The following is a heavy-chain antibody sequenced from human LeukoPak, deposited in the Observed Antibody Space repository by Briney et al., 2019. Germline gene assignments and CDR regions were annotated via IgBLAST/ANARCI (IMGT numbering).Heavy chain of an antibody. J-gene: IGHJ4*02. CDR2: IYYSGAT. V-gene: IGHV4-38-2*02. Sequence: PSETLSLTCTVSGYSISSGYYWGWVRQPPGKVLEWIASIYYSGATSYKTSLKSRLTISLDASHNQFSLKLRSVTAAYTAVYYCAREADYNAWNEYSSRDYWGQGLLVTVSS. CDR1: GYSISSGYY. CDR3: AREADYNAWNEYSSRDY. D-gene: IGHD4-11*01.